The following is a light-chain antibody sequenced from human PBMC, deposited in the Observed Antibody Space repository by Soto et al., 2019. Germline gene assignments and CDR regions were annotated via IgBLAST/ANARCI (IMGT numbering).Light chain of an antibody. CDR2: DVN. Sequence: QSALTQPASVSGSPGQSITISCTGTSSDVGGYNYVSWYQHHPGKAPKLMIYDVNFRPAGVSNRFSGSKSGNTASLTISGLQPEDEADYYCSSYTTSNTRQIVSGTGTKLTVL. J-gene: IGLJ1*01. CDR1: SSDVGGYNY. CDR3: SSYTTSNTRQIV. V-gene: IGLV2-14*03.